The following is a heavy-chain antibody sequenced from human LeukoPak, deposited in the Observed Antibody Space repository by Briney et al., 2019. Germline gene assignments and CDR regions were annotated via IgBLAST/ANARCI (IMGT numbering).Heavy chain of an antibody. CDR3: ARDRSSSRSIYYYYYYMDV. J-gene: IGHJ6*03. CDR2: IKQDGSEK. V-gene: IGHV3-7*01. Sequence: PGGSLRLSCAASGFTFSSYWMSWVRQAPGKGLEWVANIKQDGSEKYYVDSVKGRFTISRDNAKNSLYLQMSSLRAEDTAVYYCARDRSSSRSIYYYYYYMDVWGKGTTVTVSS. D-gene: IGHD6-13*01. CDR1: GFTFSSYW.